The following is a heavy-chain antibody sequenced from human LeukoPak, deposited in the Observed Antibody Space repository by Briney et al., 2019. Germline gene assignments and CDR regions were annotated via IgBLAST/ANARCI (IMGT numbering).Heavy chain of an antibody. J-gene: IGHJ6*03. CDR2: IYYSGST. Sequence: SETLSVTCTVSGGSISSYYWSWIRQPPGKGLEWIGYIYYSGSTNYNPSLKSRVTISVDTSKNQFSLKLSSVTAADTAVYYCARHCSSTSCHYYYMDVWGKGTTVTVSS. D-gene: IGHD2-2*01. CDR1: GGSISSYY. CDR3: ARHCSSTSCHYYYMDV. V-gene: IGHV4-59*08.